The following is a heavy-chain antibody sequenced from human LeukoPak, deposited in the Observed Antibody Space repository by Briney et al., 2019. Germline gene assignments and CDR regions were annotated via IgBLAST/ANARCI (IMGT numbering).Heavy chain of an antibody. CDR1: GGSISSGSYY. J-gene: IGHJ4*02. CDR3: ARDRGTWNDDGFDY. CDR2: IYTSGST. V-gene: IGHV4-61*09. Sequence: SQTLSLTCTVSGGSISSGSYYWSWIRQPAGKGLEWIGHIYTSGSTNYNPSLKSRVTISVDTSKNQFSLKLSSVTAADTAVYYCARDRGTWNDDGFDYWGQGTLVTVSS. D-gene: IGHD1-1*01.